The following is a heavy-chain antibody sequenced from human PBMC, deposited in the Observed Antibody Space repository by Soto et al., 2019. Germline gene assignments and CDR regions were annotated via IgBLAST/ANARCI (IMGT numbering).Heavy chain of an antibody. D-gene: IGHD1-7*01. J-gene: IGHJ4*02. CDR1: GFTFSRYG. V-gene: IGHV3-23*01. CDR3: VKLRLELLYLDS. Sequence: EVQLSESGGGLVQPGGSLSLSCAASGFTFSRYGMSWVRQAPGKGLEWVSAITGSGDSTYYADSVKGRFTISRDSSNNTVYLQMNSLRADDTAVYYCVKLRLELLYLDSWGLGALVIVSS. CDR2: ITGSGDST.